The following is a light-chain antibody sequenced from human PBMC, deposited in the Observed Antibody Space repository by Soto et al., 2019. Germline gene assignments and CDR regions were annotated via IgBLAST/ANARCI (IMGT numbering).Light chain of an antibody. CDR2: DVS. CDR3: GSYAGSYTYVV. Sequence: QSVLTQPRSVSGSPGQSVTISCSGTSSDVGGYNYVSWYQQHPGKAPKLMIYDVSKRPSGVPDRFSGSKSGNTASLTISGLQAEDEADYYCGSYAGSYTYVVFGGGTKVTVL. CDR1: SSDVGGYNY. V-gene: IGLV2-11*01. J-gene: IGLJ2*01.